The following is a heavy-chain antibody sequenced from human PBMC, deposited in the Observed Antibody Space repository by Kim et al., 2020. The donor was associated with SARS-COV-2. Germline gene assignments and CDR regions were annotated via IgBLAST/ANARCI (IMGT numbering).Heavy chain of an antibody. J-gene: IGHJ5*02. CDR2: FDPEDGET. CDR1: GYTLTELS. D-gene: IGHD2-2*01. V-gene: IGHV1-24*01. CDR3: ATSCSIISCHWFDP. Sequence: ASVKVSCKVSGYTLTELSMHWVRQAPGKGLEWMGGFDPEDGETIYAQKFQGRVTMNEDTSTDTAYMELSSLRSEDTAVYYCATSCSIISCHWFDPWGQGTLVTVPS.